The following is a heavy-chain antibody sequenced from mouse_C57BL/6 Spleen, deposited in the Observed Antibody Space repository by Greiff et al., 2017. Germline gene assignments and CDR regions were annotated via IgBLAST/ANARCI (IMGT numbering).Heavy chain of an antibody. V-gene: IGHV1-82*01. CDR1: GYAFSSSW. D-gene: IGHD1-1*01. Sequence: VKVVESGPELVKPGASVKISCKASGYAFSSSWMNWVKQRPGKGLEWIGRIYPGDGDTNYNGKFKGKATLTADKSSSTAYMQLSSLTSEDSAVYFCAVLEAYWGQGTLVTVSA. J-gene: IGHJ3*01. CDR2: IYPGDGDT. CDR3: AVLEAY.